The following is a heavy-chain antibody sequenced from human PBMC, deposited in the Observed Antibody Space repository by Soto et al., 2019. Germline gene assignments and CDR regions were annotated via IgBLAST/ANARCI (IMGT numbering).Heavy chain of an antibody. CDR3: ASGTVTTKNYYYYYYMDV. Sequence: QVQLVQSGAEVKKPGASVKVSCKASGYTFTSYGISWVRQAPGQGLEWMGWISAYNGNTNYAQKLTGRVTMTTDTSTSTHYLELRSLRFDDTAVYYCASGTVTTKNYYYYYYMDVWGKGTTVTVSS. D-gene: IGHD4-17*01. CDR2: ISAYNGNT. J-gene: IGHJ6*03. CDR1: GYTFTSYG. V-gene: IGHV1-18*01.